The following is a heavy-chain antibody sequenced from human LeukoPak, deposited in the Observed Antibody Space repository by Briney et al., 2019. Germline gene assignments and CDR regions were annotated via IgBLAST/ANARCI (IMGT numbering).Heavy chain of an antibody. D-gene: IGHD3-22*01. V-gene: IGHV3-23*01. Sequence: PGGSLRLSCAAPGFSFSSYSMSSVRQAPGKGPEWVSSIGGSGGGTDYADSVKGRFNISRDNSKKMLYLQMNSLRVEDTAVYYCAKDIRVHYFDPRGYLFDPWGQGTLVTVSS. CDR1: GFSFSSYS. CDR2: IGGSGGGT. J-gene: IGHJ5*02. CDR3: AKDIRVHYFDPRGYLFDP.